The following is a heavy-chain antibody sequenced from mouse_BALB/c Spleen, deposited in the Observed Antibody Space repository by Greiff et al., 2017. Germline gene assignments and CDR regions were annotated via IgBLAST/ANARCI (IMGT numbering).Heavy chain of an antibody. CDR2: IDPANGNT. D-gene: IGHD1-1*01. Sequence: EVQLQQSGAELVKPGASVKLSCTASGFNIKDTYMHWVKQRPEQGLEWIGRIDPANGNTKYDPKFQGKATITADTSSNTAYLQLSSLTSEDTAVYYCARGAYYYGSRYYYAMDYWGQGTSVTVSS. CDR1: GFNIKDTY. J-gene: IGHJ4*01. V-gene: IGHV14-3*02. CDR3: ARGAYYYGSRYYYAMDY.